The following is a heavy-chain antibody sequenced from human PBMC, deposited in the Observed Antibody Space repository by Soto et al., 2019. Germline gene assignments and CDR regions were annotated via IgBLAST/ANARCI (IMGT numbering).Heavy chain of an antibody. D-gene: IGHD3-22*01. V-gene: IGHV3-20*04. CDR1: GFTFKDYS. Sequence: GGSLRLSCAASGFTFKDYSMHWVRQAPGKGLEWVSVISWHGQITKYADSVKGRFTISRDNAKKSLYLQMNSLRAEDTAVYYCARGDYYDSSGPFSDAFDIWGQGTMVTVSS. J-gene: IGHJ3*02. CDR2: ISWHGQIT. CDR3: ARGDYYDSSGPFSDAFDI.